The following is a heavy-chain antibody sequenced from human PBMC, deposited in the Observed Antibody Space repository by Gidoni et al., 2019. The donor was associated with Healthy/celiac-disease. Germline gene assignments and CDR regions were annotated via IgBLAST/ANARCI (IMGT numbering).Heavy chain of an antibody. CDR2: ISGSGGST. CDR3: AKVEGWYGGSALWGYYYYGMDV. Sequence: EVQLLESGGGLVQPGGSLRLSCSASGFTFSSYAMSWFRQAPGKGLEWVSAISGSGGSTYYADSVKGRFTISRDNSKNTLYLQMNSLRAEDTAVYYCAKVEGWYGGSALWGYYYYGMDVWGQGTTVTVSS. V-gene: IGHV3-23*01. J-gene: IGHJ6*02. D-gene: IGHD6-19*01. CDR1: GFTFSSYA.